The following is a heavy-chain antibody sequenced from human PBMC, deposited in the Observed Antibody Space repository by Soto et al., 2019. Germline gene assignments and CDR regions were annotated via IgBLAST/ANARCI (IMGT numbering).Heavy chain of an antibody. CDR3: AIRRSYGEPGDYYYGMDV. CDR1: GGTFSSYA. D-gene: IGHD4-17*01. CDR2: IIPIFGTA. Sequence: GASVKVSCKASGGTFSSYAISWVRQAPGQGLEWMGGIIPIFGTANYAQKFQGRVTITADKSTSTAYMELSSLRSEDTAVYYCAIRRSYGEPGDYYYGMDVWGQGTTVTVSS. J-gene: IGHJ6*02. V-gene: IGHV1-69*06.